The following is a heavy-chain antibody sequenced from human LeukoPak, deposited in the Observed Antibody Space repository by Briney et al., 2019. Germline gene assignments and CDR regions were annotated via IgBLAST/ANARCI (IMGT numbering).Heavy chain of an antibody. V-gene: IGHV2-5*01. Sequence: SGPTLVKPTQTLTLACTFSGFSLSSSRVGVGWIRQPPGKALEWLALIYWNDGKRYSPSLKSRLTITKDTSENQVVLTMTNMDPVDTATYYCAHDYGDYDPMFFDYWGQGTLVTVSS. CDR1: GFSLSSSRVG. CDR3: AHDYGDYDPMFFDY. D-gene: IGHD4-17*01. CDR2: IYWNDGK. J-gene: IGHJ4*02.